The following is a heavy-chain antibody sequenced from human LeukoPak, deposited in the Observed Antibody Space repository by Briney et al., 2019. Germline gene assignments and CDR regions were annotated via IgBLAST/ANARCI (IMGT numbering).Heavy chain of an antibody. CDR3: ARDLSPGIAAAGTLDY. J-gene: IGHJ4*02. D-gene: IGHD6-13*01. V-gene: IGHV3-53*01. CDR1: GFTFSSNH. Sequence: GGSLRLSCAASGFTFSSNHMNWVRQAPGKGLEWVSAIDSGGNTFYADSVKGRFTISRDNSMNTLYLQMNSLRAEDTAVYYCARDLSPGIAAAGTLDYWGQGTLVTVSS. CDR2: IDSGGNT.